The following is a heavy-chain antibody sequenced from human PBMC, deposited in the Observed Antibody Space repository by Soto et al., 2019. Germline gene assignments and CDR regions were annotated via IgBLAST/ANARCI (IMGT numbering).Heavy chain of an antibody. CDR1: GGTFSSYT. CDR2: IIPILGIA. V-gene: IGHV1-69*02. Sequence: QVQLVQSGAEVKKPGSSVKVSCKASGGTFSSYTISWVRQAPGQGLEWMGRIIPILGIANYAQKFQGRVTXXAXKXXSTAYMELSSLRAEDTAVNYCAGGGAVTGTYGMDVWGQGTTVTVSS. CDR3: AGGGAVTGTYGMDV. J-gene: IGHJ6*02. D-gene: IGHD2-21*02.